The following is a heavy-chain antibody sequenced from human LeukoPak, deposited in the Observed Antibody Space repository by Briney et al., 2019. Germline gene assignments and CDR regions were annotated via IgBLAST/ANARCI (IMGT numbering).Heavy chain of an antibody. V-gene: IGHV1-18*01. CDR2: ISAHNGNT. D-gene: IGHD6-19*01. CDR1: GYTFTSYG. J-gene: IGHJ6*02. CDR3: ALQWLVFGRTLMPAYGMDV. Sequence: ASVKVSCKASGYTFTSYGISWVRQAPGQGLEWMGWISAHNGNTNYAQKLQGRVTMTTDTSTSTAYMELRSLRSDDTAVYYCALQWLVFGRTLMPAYGMDVWGQGTTVTVSS.